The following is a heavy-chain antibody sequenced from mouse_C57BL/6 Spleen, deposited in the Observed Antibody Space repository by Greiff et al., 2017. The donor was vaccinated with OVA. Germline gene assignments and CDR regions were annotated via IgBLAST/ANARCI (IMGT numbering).Heavy chain of an antibody. CDR1: GFTFSSYA. D-gene: IGHD2-1*01. CDR3: ARDGNPWYFDV. CDR2: ISDGGSYT. V-gene: IGHV5-4*01. J-gene: IGHJ1*03. Sequence: DVQLVESGGGLVKPGGSLKLSCAASGFTFSSYAMSWVRQTPEKRLEWVATISDGGSYTYYPDNVKGRFTISRDNAKNNLYLQMSHLKSEDTAMYYCARDGNPWYFDVWGTGTTVTVSS.